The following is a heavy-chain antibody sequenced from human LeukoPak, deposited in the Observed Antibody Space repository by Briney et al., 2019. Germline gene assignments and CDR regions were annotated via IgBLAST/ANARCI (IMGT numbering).Heavy chain of an antibody. CDR3: ARGSSGWSYYYYGMDV. CDR2: IYSGGST. Sequence: GGSLRLSCAASGFTLSSYAMSWVRQAPGKGLEWVSVIYSGGSTYYADSVKGRFTISRDNSKNTLYLQMNSLRAEDTAVYYCARGSSGWSYYYYGMDVWGQGTTVTVSS. CDR1: GFTLSSYA. D-gene: IGHD6-19*01. V-gene: IGHV3-66*02. J-gene: IGHJ6*02.